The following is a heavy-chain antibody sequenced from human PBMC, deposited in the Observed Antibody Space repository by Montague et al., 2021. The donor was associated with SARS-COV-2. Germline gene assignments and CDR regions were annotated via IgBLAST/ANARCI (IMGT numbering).Heavy chain of an antibody. CDR2: ISSSDSTI. Sequence: SLRLSCAASGFTFSSYEMNWVRQAPGKGLEWVSYISSSDSTIYYADSVKGRFSISRDNAKNSLYLQMNSLRAEDTAVYYRARQASGSYWYYFDYWGQGTLVTVSS. CDR1: GFTFSSYE. V-gene: IGHV3-48*03. J-gene: IGHJ4*02. CDR3: ARQASGSYWYYFDY. D-gene: IGHD3-10*01.